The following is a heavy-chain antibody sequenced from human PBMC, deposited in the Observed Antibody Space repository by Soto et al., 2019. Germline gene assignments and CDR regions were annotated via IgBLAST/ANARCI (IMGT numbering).Heavy chain of an antibody. J-gene: IGHJ3*02. Sequence: GESLKISCKGSGYSFTSYWIVWVRQMPGKGLEWMGIIYPGDSDTRYSPSFQGQVTISADKSISTAYLQWSSLKASDTAMYYCARQHSSGYYSADAFDIWGQGTMVTVSS. CDR2: IYPGDSDT. V-gene: IGHV5-51*01. D-gene: IGHD3-22*01. CDR1: GYSFTSYW. CDR3: ARQHSSGYYSADAFDI.